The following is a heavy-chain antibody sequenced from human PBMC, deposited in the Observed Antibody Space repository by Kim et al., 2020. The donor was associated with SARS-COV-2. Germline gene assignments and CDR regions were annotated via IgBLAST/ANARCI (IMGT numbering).Heavy chain of an antibody. CDR2: I. Sequence: IYYADSVKGRFTISRDNAKNSLYLQMNSLRAEDTAVYYCARDYGDYEIDPWGQGTLVTVSS. CDR3: ARDYGDYEIDP. D-gene: IGHD4-17*01. J-gene: IGHJ5*02. V-gene: IGHV3-48*03.